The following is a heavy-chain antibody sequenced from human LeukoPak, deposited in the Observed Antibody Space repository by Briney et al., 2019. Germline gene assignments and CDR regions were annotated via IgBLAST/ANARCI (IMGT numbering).Heavy chain of an antibody. J-gene: IGHJ4*02. CDR2: IKQDGSEK. D-gene: IGHD3-3*01. V-gene: IGHV3-7*01. Sequence: PGGSLRLSCAASGFTFSSFWMRWVRQAPGKGLELVANIKQDGSEKYYVDSVQGRFTISRDNAKDSLYLQMNSLRVEDTAVYYCARDRGWGEWLPLSYWGQGTLVTVSS. CDR1: GFTFSSFW. CDR3: ARDRGWGEWLPLSY.